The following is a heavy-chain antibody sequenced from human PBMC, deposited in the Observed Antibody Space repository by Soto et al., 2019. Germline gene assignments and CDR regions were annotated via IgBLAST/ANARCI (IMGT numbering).Heavy chain of an antibody. J-gene: IGHJ3*02. Sequence: GGSLRLSCAASGFTFSSYSMYWVRQAPGKGLEWVSLIYSGGGTHYADFVNGRFIISRDNSKNTLHLQMDKLRAEDTAIYYCARDIACSSSSCQGDNFDIWGRGTLVTVSS. D-gene: IGHD2-2*01. V-gene: IGHV3-53*01. CDR3: ARDIACSSSSCQGDNFDI. CDR2: IYSGGGT. CDR1: GFTFSSYS.